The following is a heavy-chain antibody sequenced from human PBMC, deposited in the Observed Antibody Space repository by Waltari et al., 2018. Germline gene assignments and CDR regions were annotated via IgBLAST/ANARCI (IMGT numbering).Heavy chain of an antibody. CDR2: ISSGGYPI. D-gene: IGHD2-15*01. CDR1: GFPFSSYE. CDR3: ARGRILDV. Sequence: EVQLVESGGGLGQPGGSLRLSCAASGFPFSSYEMNWVRQAPGKGLEWVSYISSGGYPISYADSVKGRFTISRDNAKNSLYLQMNSLRAEDTALYYCARGRILDVWGQGTTVTVSS. J-gene: IGHJ6*02. V-gene: IGHV3-48*03.